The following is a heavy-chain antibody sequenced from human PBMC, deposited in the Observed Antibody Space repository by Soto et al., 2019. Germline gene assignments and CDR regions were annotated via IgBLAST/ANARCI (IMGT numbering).Heavy chain of an antibody. CDR2: IYYSGST. V-gene: IGHV4-31*03. CDR3: ARGGGGSYDSNYGMDV. CDR1: GGSISSGGYY. D-gene: IGHD1-26*01. Sequence: QVQLHETGPGLVKPSQTLSLTCTVSGGSISSGGYYWSWIRQHPGKGLEWIGYIYYSGSTYYNPSLKSRVTISVDTSKNQFSLKLSSVSAADKAVYYCARGGGGSYDSNYGMDVWGQETTVTVSS. J-gene: IGHJ6*02.